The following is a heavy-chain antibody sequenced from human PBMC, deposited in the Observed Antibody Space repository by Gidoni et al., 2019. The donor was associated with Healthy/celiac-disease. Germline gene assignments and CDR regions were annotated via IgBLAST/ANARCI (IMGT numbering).Heavy chain of an antibody. D-gene: IGHD3-3*01. CDR3: ARVSVGDFWSGYYTKFDP. J-gene: IGHJ5*02. CDR1: GYTFTGYY. V-gene: IGHV1-2*02. Sequence: QVQLVQSGAEVKKPGASVKVSCKASGYTFTGYYMHWVRQAPGQGLEWMGWINPNSGGTNYAQKFQGRVTMTRDTSISTAYMELSRLRSDDTAVYYCARVSVGDFWSGYYTKFDPWGQGTLVTVSS. CDR2: INPNSGGT.